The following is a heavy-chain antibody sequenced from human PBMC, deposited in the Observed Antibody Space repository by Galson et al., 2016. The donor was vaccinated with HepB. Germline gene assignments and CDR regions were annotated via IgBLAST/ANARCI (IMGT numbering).Heavy chain of an antibody. CDR1: GFTLSKYH. CDR3: ARQGNEGIEQPYPWPFFDY. Sequence: SLRLSCAASGFTLSKYHMHWVRQAPGKGLEWVASISYDGIKKYYGDSVKGRFTISRDNSKNTVYLQMNSLKPEGTAVNYCARQGNEGIEQPYPWPFFDYWGQGTLVTASS. D-gene: IGHD1-1*01. J-gene: IGHJ4*02. V-gene: IGHV3-30-3*01. CDR2: ISYDGIKK.